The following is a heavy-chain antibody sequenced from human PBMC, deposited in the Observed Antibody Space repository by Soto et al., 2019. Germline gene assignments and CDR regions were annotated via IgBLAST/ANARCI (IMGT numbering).Heavy chain of an antibody. Sequence: GESLKISCKGSGYSFTSYWISWVRQMPGKGLEWMGIIYPGDSDTRYRPSFQCQVTISADKSISTAYLQWSSVKASDTAMYYCARQGKWEPDYYYYGMDVWGQGTTVTVSS. J-gene: IGHJ6*02. CDR2: IYPGDSDT. D-gene: IGHD1-26*01. CDR1: GYSFTSYW. CDR3: ARQGKWEPDYYYYGMDV. V-gene: IGHV5-51*01.